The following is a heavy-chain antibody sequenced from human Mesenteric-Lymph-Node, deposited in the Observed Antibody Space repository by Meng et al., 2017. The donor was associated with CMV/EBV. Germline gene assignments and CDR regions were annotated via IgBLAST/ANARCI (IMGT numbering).Heavy chain of an antibody. CDR2: ITHSGST. D-gene: IGHD3/OR15-3a*01. CDR1: GYSISNGHY. Sequence: SETLSLTCTVSGYSISNGHYWAWIRQSPGKGLEWVGEITHSGSTNYNPSLKSRVTVSADTSKTQFSLELKSVTAADTAVYYCTRGDWVEHFYGFAVWGQGTTVTVSS. CDR3: TRGDWVEHFYGFAV. J-gene: IGHJ6*02. V-gene: IGHV4-38-2*02.